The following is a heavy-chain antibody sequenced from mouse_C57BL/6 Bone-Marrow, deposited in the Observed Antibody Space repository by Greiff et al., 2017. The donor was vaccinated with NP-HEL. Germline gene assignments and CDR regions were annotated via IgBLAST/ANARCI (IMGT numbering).Heavy chain of an antibody. CDR1: GYTFTSYW. V-gene: IGHV1-50*01. CDR2: IDPSDSYT. Sequence: QVQLQQPGAELVKPGASVKLSCKASGYTFTSYWMQWVKQRPGQGLEWIGEIDPSDSYTNYNQKFKGKATLTVDTSSSTAYMQLSSLTSEDSAVYYCARGDSYYDYYAMDYWGQGTSVTVSS. CDR3: ARGDSYYDYYAMDY. D-gene: IGHD2-3*01. J-gene: IGHJ4*01.